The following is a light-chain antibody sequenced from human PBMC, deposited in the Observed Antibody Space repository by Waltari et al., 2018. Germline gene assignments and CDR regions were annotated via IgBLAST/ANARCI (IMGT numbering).Light chain of an antibody. CDR2: GKN. V-gene: IGLV3-19*01. Sequence: SSELTQDPAVSVALGQTVRITCQGASLRTSYASWYQQKSGQAPILVLFGKNKRPSGIPDRFSGYNSETTTSLTITGAQEEDEADYYCSSRDSSASHVLFAGGTKLTVL. CDR1: SLRTSY. CDR3: SSRDSSASHVL. J-gene: IGLJ2*01.